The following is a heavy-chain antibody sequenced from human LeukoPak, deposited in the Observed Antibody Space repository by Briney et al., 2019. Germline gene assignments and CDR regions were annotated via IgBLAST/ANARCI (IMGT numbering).Heavy chain of an antibody. CDR3: ARDQGSSGWYSKNFDY. D-gene: IGHD6-19*01. J-gene: IGHJ4*02. CDR2: INHSGST. CDR1: GGSFSGYY. Sequence: KPSETLSLTCAVYGGSFSGYYWSWIRQPPGKGLEWIGEINHSGSTNYNPSLKSRVTISVDTSKNQFSLKLSSVTAADTAVYYCARDQGSSGWYSKNFDYWGQGTLVTVSS. V-gene: IGHV4-34*01.